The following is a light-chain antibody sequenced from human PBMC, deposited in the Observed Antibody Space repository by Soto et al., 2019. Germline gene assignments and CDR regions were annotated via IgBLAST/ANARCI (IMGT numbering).Light chain of an antibody. Sequence: DIQMTQSPSSLSASVGDRVTITCQASQDINNYLNWYQQKSGKAPKLLIYDASDLETGVPSRFSGSGSGTDFTFTISSLQPEDIATYYRQQYDNLPLTFGGGTKVEIK. CDR2: DAS. CDR3: QQYDNLPLT. V-gene: IGKV1-33*01. J-gene: IGKJ4*01. CDR1: QDINNY.